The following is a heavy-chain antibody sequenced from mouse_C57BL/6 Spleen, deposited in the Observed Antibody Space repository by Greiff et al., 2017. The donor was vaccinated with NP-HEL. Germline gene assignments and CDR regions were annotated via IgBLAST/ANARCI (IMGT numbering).Heavy chain of an antibody. Sequence: EVQLQQSGPGMVKPSQSLSLTCTVTGYSITSGYDWHWIRHFPGNKLEWMGYISYSGSTNYNPSLKSRISITHDTSKNHFFLKLNSVTTEDTATYYCASESYYAMDYWGQGTSVTVSS. J-gene: IGHJ4*01. CDR3: ASESYYAMDY. V-gene: IGHV3-1*01. CDR2: ISYSGST. CDR1: GYSITSGYD.